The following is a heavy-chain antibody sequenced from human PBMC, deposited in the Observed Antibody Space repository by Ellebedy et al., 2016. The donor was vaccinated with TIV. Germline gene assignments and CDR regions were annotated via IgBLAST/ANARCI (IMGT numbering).Heavy chain of an antibody. Sequence: MPSETLSLTCTVSGGSISSYYWSWIRQPPGKGLEWIGYIYYSGSTNYNPSLKSRVTISVDTSKNQFSLKLSSVTAADTAVYYCARGRRVSTYYYDSSGYPHFDYWGQGTLVTVSS. CDR2: IYYSGST. J-gene: IGHJ4*02. V-gene: IGHV4-59*12. CDR1: GGSISSYY. CDR3: ARGRRVSTYYYDSSGYPHFDY. D-gene: IGHD3-22*01.